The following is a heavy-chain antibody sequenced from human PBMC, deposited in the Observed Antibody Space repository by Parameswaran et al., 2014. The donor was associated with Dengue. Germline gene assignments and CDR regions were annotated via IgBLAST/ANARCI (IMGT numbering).Heavy chain of an antibody. J-gene: IGHJ3*02. CDR3: ARGPRKTTILWWKGAFDI. V-gene: IGHV4-34*01. CDR2: INHSGST. Sequence: VRQAPGKGLEWIGEINHSGSTNYNPSLKSRVTISVDTSKNQFSLKLSSVTAADTAVYYCARGPRKTTILWWKGAFDIWGQGTMVTVSS. D-gene: IGHD2-21*01.